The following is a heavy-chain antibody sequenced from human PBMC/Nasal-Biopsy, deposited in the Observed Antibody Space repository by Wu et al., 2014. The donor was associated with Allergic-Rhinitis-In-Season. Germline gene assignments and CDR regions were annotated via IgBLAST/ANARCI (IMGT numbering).Heavy chain of an antibody. CDR3: AIPSLGYSSSFVMDV. V-gene: IGHV4-4*07. D-gene: IGHD6-13*01. CDR2: IYTSGSA. CDR1: GGSISSYY. Sequence: TLSLTCTVSGGSISSYYWSWIRQPPGKGLEWIGRIYTSGSANYNPSLKSRVTMSVDTSKNQISLKLSSVTAADTAVYYCAIPSLGYSSSFVMDVWGQGTTVTVSS. J-gene: IGHJ6*02.